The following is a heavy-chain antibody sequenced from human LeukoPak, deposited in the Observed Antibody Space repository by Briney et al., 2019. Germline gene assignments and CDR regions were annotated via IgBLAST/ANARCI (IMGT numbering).Heavy chain of an antibody. CDR2: ISYDGSNK. Sequence: GGSLRLSCAASGFTFSSYAMHWVRQAPGKGLEWVAVISYDGSNKYYADSVKGRFTISRDNSKSTLYLQMNSLRAEDTAVYYCARGRSSSWSFFDYWGQGTLVTVSS. J-gene: IGHJ4*02. D-gene: IGHD6-13*01. CDR3: ARGRSSSWSFFDY. V-gene: IGHV3-30*04. CDR1: GFTFSSYA.